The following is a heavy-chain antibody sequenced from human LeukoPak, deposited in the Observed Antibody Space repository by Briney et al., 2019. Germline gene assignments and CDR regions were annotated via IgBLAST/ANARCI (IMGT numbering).Heavy chain of an antibody. CDR1: GYTFTSYD. CDR2: MNPNSGNT. D-gene: IGHD2-15*01. J-gene: IGHJ4*02. V-gene: IGHV1-8*03. Sequence: ASVKVSCKASGYTFTSYDINWVRQATGQGLEWMGWMNPNSGNTGYAQKFQGRVTITRNTSISTAYMELSSLRSEDTAVYYCARASGCSGGSCYVDWGQGTLVTVSS. CDR3: ARASGCSGGSCYVD.